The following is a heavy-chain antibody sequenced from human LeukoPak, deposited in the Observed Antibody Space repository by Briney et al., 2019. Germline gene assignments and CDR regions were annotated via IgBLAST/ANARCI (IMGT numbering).Heavy chain of an antibody. CDR3: AKALYSSGWYYFDY. V-gene: IGHV3-53*05. Sequence: QTGGSLRLSCAASGFTVSSNYMSWVRQAPGKGLEWVSVIYSGGSTYYADSVKGRFTISRDNAKNSLNLQMNSLRAEDTALYYCAKALYSSGWYYFDYWGQGTLVTVSS. CDR2: IYSGGST. J-gene: IGHJ4*02. CDR1: GFTVSSNY. D-gene: IGHD6-19*01.